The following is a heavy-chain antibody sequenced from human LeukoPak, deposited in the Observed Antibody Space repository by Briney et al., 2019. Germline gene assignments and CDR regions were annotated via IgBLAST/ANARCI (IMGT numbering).Heavy chain of an antibody. Sequence: GSLRLTCAASGFSFSSYEMNWVRQAPGKGLEWVSYISSSGSTIYYADSVKGRFTISRDNAKNSLYLQMNSLRAEDTAVYYCARGPSGYHNTGGQGTLVTVSS. V-gene: IGHV3-48*03. CDR2: ISSSGSTI. CDR3: ARGPSGYHNT. CDR1: GFSFSSYE. J-gene: IGHJ4*02. D-gene: IGHD5-12*01.